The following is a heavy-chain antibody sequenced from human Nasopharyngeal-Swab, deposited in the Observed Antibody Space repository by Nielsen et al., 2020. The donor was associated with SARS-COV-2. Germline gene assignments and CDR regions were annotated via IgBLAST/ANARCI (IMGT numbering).Heavy chain of an antibody. D-gene: IGHD2-2*02. CDR1: GGHISIGAYS. CDR2: IYHTGRT. CDR3: ARDLLKTTRAGYTYYYVDV. V-gene: IGHV4-30-2*02. J-gene: IGHJ6*03. Sequence: SETLSLTCAVSGGHISIGAYSWTWIRQPPGKGLEWIGYIYHTGRTYYNPSLKSRVSMSLDSSKNQFSLKLTSVTTADTAIYFCARDLLKTTRAGYTYYYVDVWGKGTSVTVSS.